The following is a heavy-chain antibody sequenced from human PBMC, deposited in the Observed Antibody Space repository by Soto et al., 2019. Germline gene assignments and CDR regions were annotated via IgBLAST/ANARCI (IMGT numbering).Heavy chain of an antibody. V-gene: IGHV4-30-2*01. CDR3: ARAGDSSGPVALGY. Sequence: QLQLQESGSGLVKPSQTLSLTCAVSGGSISSGGHSWSLIRQPPGKGLEWIGYIYHSGSTYYNPSLKSRVTISVDRSKNQFSLKLSSVTAADTAVYYCARAGDSSGPVALGYWGQGTLVTVSS. CDR2: IYHSGST. D-gene: IGHD6-19*01. CDR1: GGSISSGGHS. J-gene: IGHJ4*02.